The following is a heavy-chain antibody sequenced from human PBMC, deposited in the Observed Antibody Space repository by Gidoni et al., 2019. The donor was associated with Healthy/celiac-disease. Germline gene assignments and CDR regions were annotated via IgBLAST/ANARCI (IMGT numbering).Heavy chain of an antibody. V-gene: IGHV4-34*01. CDR3: ARGRTRGSGWYEYYYGMDV. J-gene: IGHJ6*02. D-gene: IGHD6-19*01. CDR1: GGSFSGYY. Sequence: QVQLQQWGAGLLKPSETLSLTCAVYGGSFSGYYWSWIRQPPGKGLEWIGEINHSGSTNYNPALKIRVTISVETSKNQFSLKLSSVTAADTAVYYCARGRTRGSGWYEYYYGMDVWGQGTTVTVSS. CDR2: INHSGST.